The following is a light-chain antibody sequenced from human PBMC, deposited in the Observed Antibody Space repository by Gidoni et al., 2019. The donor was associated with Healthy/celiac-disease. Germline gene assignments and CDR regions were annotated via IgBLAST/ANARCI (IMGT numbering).Light chain of an antibody. CDR2: AAS. CDR3: QQSYSTPPYT. J-gene: IGKJ2*01. CDR1: QSISSY. V-gene: IGKV1-39*01. Sequence: DIQMTQSPSSLSASVGDRVTITCRASQSISSYLNWYQQKPGKAPKLLIYAASSLKSGVPSRFSGSGSGTDFTLTISILQPEDCATYYCQQSYSTPPYTFGQGTKLEIK.